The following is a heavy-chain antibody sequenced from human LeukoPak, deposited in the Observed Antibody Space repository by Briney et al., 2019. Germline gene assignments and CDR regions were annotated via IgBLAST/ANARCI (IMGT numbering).Heavy chain of an antibody. CDR3: ARWNYDSSGHRPFDI. CDR2: IYYTGNT. D-gene: IGHD3-22*01. J-gene: IGHJ3*02. CDR1: GGSISNYY. Sequence: SETLSLNCTVSGGSISNYYWIWIRQPPGKGLEWIGHIYYTGNTNYNPSLKSRVTISVDTSKNQFSLNLSSVTAADAAVYYCARWNYDSSGHRPFDIWGQGTMVTVSS. V-gene: IGHV4-59*01.